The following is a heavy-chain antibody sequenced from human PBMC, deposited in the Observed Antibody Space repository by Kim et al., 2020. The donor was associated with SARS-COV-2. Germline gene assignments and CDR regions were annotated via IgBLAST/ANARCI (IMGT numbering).Heavy chain of an antibody. J-gene: IGHJ3*02. V-gene: IGHV3-23*01. CDR3: ANYPPAGSIAAPRRAFDI. D-gene: IGHD6-13*01. Sequence: GGSLRLSCAASGFTFSSYAMSWVRQAPGKGLEWVSAISGSGGSTYYADSVKGRFTISRDNSKNTLYLQMNSLRAEDTAVYYCANYPPAGSIAAPRRAFDIWGHGTMVTVSS. CDR2: ISGSGGST. CDR1: GFTFSSYA.